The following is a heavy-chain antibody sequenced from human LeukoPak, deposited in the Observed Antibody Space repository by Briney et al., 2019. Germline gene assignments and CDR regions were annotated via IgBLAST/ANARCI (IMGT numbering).Heavy chain of an antibody. CDR3: ARGALRLGELYYFDY. CDR2: IIPIFGTA. CDR1: GGTLSSYA. V-gene: IGHV1-69*05. J-gene: IGHJ4*02. Sequence: ASVNVSCQASGGTLSSYAISWVRQAPGQGLEWMGRIIPIFGTANYAQKFQGRVTITTDESTSTAYMELSSLRSEDTAAYYCARGALRLGELYYFDYWGQGTLVTVSS. D-gene: IGHD3-16*01.